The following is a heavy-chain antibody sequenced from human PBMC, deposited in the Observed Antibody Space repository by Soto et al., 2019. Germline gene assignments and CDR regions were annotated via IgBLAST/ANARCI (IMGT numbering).Heavy chain of an antibody. CDR2: IFWDDDK. V-gene: IGHV2-5*02. CDR3: AHLGYSGYDFPY. Sequence: SGPTLVNPTQTLTLTCTFSGFSLSTSGVGVGWIRQPPGRALEWLGIIFWDDDKRYRPSLKSRLTITKDTSKNQLVLTMTNMEPVDTATYYCAHLGYSGYDFPYWGQGTLVTVSS. D-gene: IGHD5-12*01. J-gene: IGHJ4*02. CDR1: GFSLSTSGVG.